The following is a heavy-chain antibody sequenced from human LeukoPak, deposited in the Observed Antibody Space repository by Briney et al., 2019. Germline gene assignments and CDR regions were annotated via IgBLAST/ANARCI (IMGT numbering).Heavy chain of an antibody. CDR2: VYYSGST. CDR3: ARDRYSGTYWGYFDY. Sequence: SETLSLTCTVSSGSISNYYWSWIRQPPGKGLEWIGYVYYSGSTNYNPSLKSRVTISVDTSKNQFSLKLSSVTAADTAVYYCARDRYSGTYWGYFDYWGQGTLVTVSS. V-gene: IGHV4-59*01. CDR1: SGSISNYY. J-gene: IGHJ4*02. D-gene: IGHD1-26*01.